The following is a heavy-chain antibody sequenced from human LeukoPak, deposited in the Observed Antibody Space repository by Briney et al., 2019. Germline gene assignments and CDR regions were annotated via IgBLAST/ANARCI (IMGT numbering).Heavy chain of an antibody. V-gene: IGHV3-30*07. D-gene: IGHD1-26*01. J-gene: IGHJ4*02. CDR1: GFTFSSYA. Sequence: PGRSLRLSCAASGFTFSSYAMHWVRQAPGKGLEWVAVISYDGSNKYYADSVKGRFTISRDNSNNTLYLQMNSLRVEDTAVYYCAREEPSYGLDYWGQGTLVTVSS. CDR3: AREEPSYGLDY. CDR2: ISYDGSNK.